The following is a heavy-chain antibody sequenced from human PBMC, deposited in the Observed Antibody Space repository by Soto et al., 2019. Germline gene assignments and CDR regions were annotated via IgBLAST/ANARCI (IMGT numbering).Heavy chain of an antibody. CDR2: ITSGSGGGT. Sequence: EVQLLESGGGLVQPGGSLRLSCVASGFTFSSNAMSWVRQAPGKGLEWVSLITSGSGGGTYYADSVKGRFTISRDNAKNTLYMQMNSLRVEDTAVYYCGKGTWGAFDIWGHGTLVTVSS. D-gene: IGHD7-27*01. CDR3: GKGTWGAFDI. CDR1: GFTFSSNA. J-gene: IGHJ3*02. V-gene: IGHV3-23*01.